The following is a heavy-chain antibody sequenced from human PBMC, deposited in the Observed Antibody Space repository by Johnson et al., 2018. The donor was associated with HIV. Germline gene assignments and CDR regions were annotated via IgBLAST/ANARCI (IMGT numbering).Heavy chain of an antibody. D-gene: IGHD3-22*01. CDR3: AKGFYDSSGTESFHI. CDR1: GFTFSNYA. Sequence: QVQLVESGGGLVQPGGSLRLSCAASGFTFSNYAMSWVRQAPGKGLEWVAFIRYDGSNKYYADSVQGRFTISRDNSKNPLYLQMNSLRAEDTVVYYCAKGFYDSSGTESFHIWGQGTMVTVSS. J-gene: IGHJ3*02. CDR2: IRYDGSNK. V-gene: IGHV3-30*02.